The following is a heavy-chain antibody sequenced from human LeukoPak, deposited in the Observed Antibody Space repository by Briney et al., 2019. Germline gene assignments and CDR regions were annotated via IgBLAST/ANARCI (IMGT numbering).Heavy chain of an antibody. CDR1: GYTFTSYG. V-gene: IGHV1-18*01. CDR2: ISAYNGNT. CDR3: ARNVWFGESPYYFDY. J-gene: IGHJ4*02. D-gene: IGHD3-10*01. Sequence: ASVKVSCKASGYTFTSYGISWVRQAPGQGLEWMGWISAYNGNTNYAQKLQGRVTMTTDTPTSTAYMELRSLRSDDTAVYYCARNVWFGESPYYFDYWGQGTLVTVSS.